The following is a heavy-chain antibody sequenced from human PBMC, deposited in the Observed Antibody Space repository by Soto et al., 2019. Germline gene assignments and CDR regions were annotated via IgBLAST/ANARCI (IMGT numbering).Heavy chain of an antibody. D-gene: IGHD6-19*01. CDR2: ISSSSSYI. CDR1: GFTFSSYS. CDR3: AREIAVAGDYYYGMDV. V-gene: IGHV3-21*01. J-gene: IGHJ6*02. Sequence: GGSLRLSCAASGFTFSSYSMNWVRQAPEKGLEWVSSISSSSSYIYYADSVKGRFTISRDNAKNSLYLQMNSLRAEDTAVYYCAREIAVAGDYYYGMDVWGQGTTVTVSS.